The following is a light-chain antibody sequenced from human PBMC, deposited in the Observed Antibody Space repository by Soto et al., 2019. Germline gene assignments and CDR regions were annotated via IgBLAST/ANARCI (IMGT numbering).Light chain of an antibody. V-gene: IGKV1-39*01. CDR2: AAS. Sequence: IHMTHSPSTLCGSLGDRVTITGRASQTISSWLAWYQQKPGKAPKLLIYAASTLQSGVPSRFSGSGSGTDFNLTINSLQPEDFATYFRQQSFTTPLTFGGGTKVDIK. CDR3: QQSFTTPLT. CDR1: QTISSW. J-gene: IGKJ4*01.